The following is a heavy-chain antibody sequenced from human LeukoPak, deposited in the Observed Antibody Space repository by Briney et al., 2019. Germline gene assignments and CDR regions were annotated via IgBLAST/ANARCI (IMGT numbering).Heavy chain of an antibody. J-gene: IGHJ5*02. Sequence: GGSLRLSCAASGFTFSSYWMSWVRQAPGKGLEWVSGISWNSGSIGYADSVKGRFTIPRDNAKNSLYLQMNSLRAEDTALYYCAKAPSAMVRGAYNWFDPWGQGTLVTVSS. V-gene: IGHV3-9*01. CDR3: AKAPSAMVRGAYNWFDP. D-gene: IGHD3-10*01. CDR1: GFTFSSYW. CDR2: ISWNSGSI.